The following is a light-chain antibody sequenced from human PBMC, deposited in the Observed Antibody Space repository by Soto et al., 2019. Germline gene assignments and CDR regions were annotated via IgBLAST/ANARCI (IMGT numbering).Light chain of an antibody. CDR3: QQYNNWPYT. CDR1: QHVSSN. J-gene: IGKJ2*01. CDR2: RAS. V-gene: IGKV3-15*01. Sequence: EIVMTQSPATLSVSPGGSANLSCRASQHVSSNFAWYRQKPGQAPTLLIYRASTRATGIPARFSGSGSGTEFTLTIRSLQSEDFAVYYCQQYNNWPYTFGQGTKLEIK.